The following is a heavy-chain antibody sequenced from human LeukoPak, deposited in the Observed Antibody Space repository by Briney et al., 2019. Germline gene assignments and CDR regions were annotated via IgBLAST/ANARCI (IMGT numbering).Heavy chain of an antibody. Sequence: GGSLRLSCAASGSTFSSYAMSWVRQAPGKGLEWVSAISGSGGSTYYADSVKGRFTISRDNSKNTLYLQMNSLRAEDTAVYYCVKDHYYGSGSYYHAFDIWGQGTMVTVSS. D-gene: IGHD3-10*01. J-gene: IGHJ3*02. V-gene: IGHV3-23*01. CDR2: ISGSGGST. CDR3: VKDHYYGSGSYYHAFDI. CDR1: GSTFSSYA.